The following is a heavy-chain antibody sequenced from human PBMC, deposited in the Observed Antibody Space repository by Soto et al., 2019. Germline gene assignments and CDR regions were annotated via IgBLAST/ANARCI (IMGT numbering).Heavy chain of an antibody. J-gene: IGHJ4*02. V-gene: IGHV4-31*03. CDR3: ARESSSSSLDY. CDR1: GGSISSGGYY. CDR2: IYYSGST. Sequence: PSETLSLTCTVSGGSISSGGYYWSWIRQHPGKCLEWIGYIYYSGSTYYNPSLKSRVTISVDTSKNQFSLRLSSVTAADTAVYYCARESSSSSLDYWGQGTLVTVYS. D-gene: IGHD6-6*01.